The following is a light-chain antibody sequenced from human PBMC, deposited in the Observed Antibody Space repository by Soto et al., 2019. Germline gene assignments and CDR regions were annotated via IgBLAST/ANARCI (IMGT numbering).Light chain of an antibody. J-gene: IGKJ1*01. CDR2: KAS. CDR3: QHYNSYSEA. Sequence: DIQMTQSPSTLSGTVGDRVTITWRASQTISSWLAWYQQKPGKAPKLLIYKASTLKSGVPSRFSGSGSGTEFTLTISSLRPDDFATYYCQHYNSYSEAFGQRTKADIK. CDR1: QTISSW. V-gene: IGKV1-5*03.